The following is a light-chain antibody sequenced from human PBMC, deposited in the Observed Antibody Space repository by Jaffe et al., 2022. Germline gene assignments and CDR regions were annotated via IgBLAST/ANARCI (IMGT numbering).Light chain of an antibody. V-gene: IGLV1-44*01. CDR2: NNR. J-gene: IGLJ1*01. Sequence: QSVLTQPPSASATPGQRVTISCSGSSSNIGTSPVNWYQQLPGTAPKLLIYNNRQRPSGVPDRFSGSQSGTSASLAISGLQSEDEADYYCASWDDNLDGYVFGTGTKVTVL. CDR3: ASWDDNLDGYV. CDR1: SSNIGTSP.